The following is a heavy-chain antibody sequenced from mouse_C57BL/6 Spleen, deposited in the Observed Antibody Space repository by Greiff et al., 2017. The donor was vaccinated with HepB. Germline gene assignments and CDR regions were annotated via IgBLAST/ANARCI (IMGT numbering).Heavy chain of an antibody. V-gene: IGHV1-26*01. J-gene: IGHJ3*01. CDR2: INPNNGGT. CDR1: GYTFTDYY. D-gene: IGHD1-1*01. CDR3: ARNGITTVVATRFAY. Sequence: EVQLQQSGPELVKPGASVKISCKASGYTFTDYYMNWVKQSHGKSLEWIGDINPNNGGTSYNQKFKGKATLTVDKSSSTAYMELRSLTSEDSAVYYCARNGITTVVATRFAYWGQGTLVTVSA.